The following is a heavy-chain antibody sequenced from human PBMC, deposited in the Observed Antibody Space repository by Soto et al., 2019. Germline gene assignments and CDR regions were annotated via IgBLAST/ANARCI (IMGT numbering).Heavy chain of an antibody. J-gene: IGHJ4*02. D-gene: IGHD1-26*01. CDR1: GYTLTELS. CDR2: FDPEDGET. CDR3: ATIGSSSLLPSYYFDY. Sequence: EASVKVSCKVSGYTLTELSMHWVRQAPGKGLEWMGGFDPEDGETIYAQKFQGRVTMTEDTSTDTAYMELSSLRSEDTAVYYCATIGSSSLLPSYYFDYWGQGTLVTVSS. V-gene: IGHV1-24*01.